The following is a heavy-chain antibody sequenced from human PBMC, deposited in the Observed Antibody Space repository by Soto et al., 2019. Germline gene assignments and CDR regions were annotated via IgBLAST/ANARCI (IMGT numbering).Heavy chain of an antibody. CDR2: FGGRDFNT. Sequence: EVQLLESGGGLVQPGGSLRLSCAASGFTFRSYAMSWVRQAPGRGLEWVSTFGGRDFNTYYADSVKGRFTVSRDNDNSALFLQMNGLRAEVTAVYYCAKGPDPGAFDIWGQGTLVTVSS. CDR3: AKGPDPGAFDI. D-gene: IGHD3-10*01. J-gene: IGHJ3*02. CDR1: GFTFRSYA. V-gene: IGHV3-23*01.